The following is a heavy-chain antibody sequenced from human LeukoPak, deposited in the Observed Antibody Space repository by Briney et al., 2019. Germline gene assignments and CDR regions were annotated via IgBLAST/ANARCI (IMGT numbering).Heavy chain of an antibody. J-gene: IGHJ4*02. V-gene: IGHV4-59*12. CDR1: GGSISSYY. CDR3: ARARVGSGSYSYFDY. Sequence: SETLSLTCTVSGGSISSYYWSWIRQPPGKGLEWIGYIYYSGSTNYNPSLKSRVTMSVDTSKNQFSLKLSSVTAADTAVYYCARARVGSGSYSYFDYWGQGTLVTVSS. CDR2: IYYSGST. D-gene: IGHD3-10*01.